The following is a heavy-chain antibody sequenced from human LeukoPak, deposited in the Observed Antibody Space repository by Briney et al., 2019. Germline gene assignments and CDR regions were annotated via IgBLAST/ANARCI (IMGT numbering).Heavy chain of an antibody. Sequence: PGGSLRLSCAASGFTFSSYAMSWVRQAPGKGLEWVSAISGSGGSTYYADSVKGRFTISRDNSKNTPYLQMNSLRAEDTAVYYCAKVGHRWFGELVDDYWGQGTLVTVSS. D-gene: IGHD3-10*01. J-gene: IGHJ4*02. CDR2: ISGSGGST. V-gene: IGHV3-23*01. CDR3: AKVGHRWFGELVDDY. CDR1: GFTFSSYA.